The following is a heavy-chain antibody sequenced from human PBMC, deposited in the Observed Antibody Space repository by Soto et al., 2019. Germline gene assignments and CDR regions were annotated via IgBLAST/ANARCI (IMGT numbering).Heavy chain of an antibody. J-gene: IGHJ4*02. D-gene: IGHD3-22*01. V-gene: IGHV2-5*02. CDR3: AHLYYYDSSGYYPFDY. CDR1: GFSLSTSGVG. CDR2: IYWDDDK. Sequence: QITLKESGPTLVKPTQTLTLTCTFSGFSLSTSGVGVGWIRQPPGKALEWLALIYWDDDKRYSPSLKRRLTIAKDNSKHHVVLTMTNMDPVDTATYYCAHLYYYDSSGYYPFDYWGQGTLVTVSS.